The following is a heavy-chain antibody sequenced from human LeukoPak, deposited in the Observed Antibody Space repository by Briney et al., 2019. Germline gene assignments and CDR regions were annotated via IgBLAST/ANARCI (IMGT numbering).Heavy chain of an antibody. V-gene: IGHV4-34*01. CDR3: ATIRTYFWSGYYP. CDR2: INHSGST. Sequence: PSETLSLTCAVYGGSFSGYYWSWIRQPPGKGLEWIGEINHSGSTNYNPSFKSRVTISVDTSKNQFSLKLSSVTAADTAVYYCATIRTYFWSGYYPWGQGTLVTVSS. J-gene: IGHJ5*02. CDR1: GGSFSGYY. D-gene: IGHD3-3*01.